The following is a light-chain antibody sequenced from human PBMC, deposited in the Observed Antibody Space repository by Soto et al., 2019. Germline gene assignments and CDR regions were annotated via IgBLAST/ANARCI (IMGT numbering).Light chain of an antibody. CDR2: EVT. J-gene: IGLJ1*01. CDR1: SSDVGGYDY. V-gene: IGLV2-8*01. Sequence: QSVLAQPASVSGSPGQSIAISCTGTSSDVGGYDYVSWYQQHPGKAPKLMIYEVTKRPSGVPDRFSGSKSGNTASLTVSGLQAEDEADYYCASYAGSNNVEVFGTGNKVPVL. CDR3: ASYAGSNNVEV.